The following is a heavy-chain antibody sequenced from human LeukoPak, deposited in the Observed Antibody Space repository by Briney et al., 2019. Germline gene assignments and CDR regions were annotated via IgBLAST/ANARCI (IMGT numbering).Heavy chain of an antibody. V-gene: IGHV1-18*01. CDR2: ISAYNGNT. J-gene: IGHJ4*02. CDR3: ARGIDDFWSGYYFIDY. Sequence: ASVKVSCKASGGTFSSYAISWVRQAPGQGFEWMGWISAYNGNTNSAQKLQGRVTMTTDTSTSTAYMELRSLRSDDTAVYYCARGIDDFWSGYYFIDYWGQGTLVTVSS. D-gene: IGHD3-3*01. CDR1: GGTFSSYA.